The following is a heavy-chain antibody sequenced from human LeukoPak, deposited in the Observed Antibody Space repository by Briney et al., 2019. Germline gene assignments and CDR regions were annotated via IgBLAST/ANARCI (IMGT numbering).Heavy chain of an antibody. D-gene: IGHD3-10*01. J-gene: IGHJ3*02. CDR2: ISYDGSNK. Sequence: PGGSLRLSCAASGFTFSSYAMHWVRQAPGKGLEWVAVISYDGSNKYYADSVKGRFTISRDNAKNTLYLQMNSLRAEDTAVYYCARDGGSYSVWGAFDIWGQGTMVTVSS. V-gene: IGHV3-30-3*01. CDR3: ARDGGSYSVWGAFDI. CDR1: GFTFSSYA.